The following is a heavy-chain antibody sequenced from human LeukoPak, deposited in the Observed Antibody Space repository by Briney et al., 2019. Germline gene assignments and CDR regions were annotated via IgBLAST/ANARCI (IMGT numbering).Heavy chain of an antibody. CDR1: GFTFTGYA. D-gene: IGHD6-19*01. CDR3: ARDVRSSGWSYGMDV. Sequence: GGSLRLSCSASGFTFTGYAMHWVRQAPGKGLEHVSGINGDGGRAYYVDSVRDKFTISRDNSKNTLYLEMSSLRTEDTAVYYCARDVRSSGWSYGMDVWGQGTTVTVSS. CDR2: INGDGGRA. J-gene: IGHJ6*02. V-gene: IGHV3-64D*06.